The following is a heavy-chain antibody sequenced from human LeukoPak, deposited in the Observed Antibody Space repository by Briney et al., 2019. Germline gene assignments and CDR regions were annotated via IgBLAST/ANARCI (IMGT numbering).Heavy chain of an antibody. Sequence: PGRSLRLSCAASGFTFSSYAMHWVRQAPGKGLEWVAVISYDGSNKYYADSVKGRFTISRDNSKNTLYLQMNSLRAEDTAVYYCARRWLQLADYWGQGTLVTVSS. D-gene: IGHD5-24*01. V-gene: IGHV3-30-3*01. CDR3: ARRWLQLADY. J-gene: IGHJ4*02. CDR2: ISYDGSNK. CDR1: GFTFSSYA.